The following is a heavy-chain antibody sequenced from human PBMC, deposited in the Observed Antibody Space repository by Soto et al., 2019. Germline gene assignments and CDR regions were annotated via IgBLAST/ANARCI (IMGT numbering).Heavy chain of an antibody. J-gene: IGHJ1*01. CDR3: ERERDDRSRSSVEYFQH. CDR1: GYTFNNYG. Sequence: AAVKVSCKASGYTFNNYGIHWVRQAPGQGVEWMGWNSAYNGNTEYAQRLQGRVTMTTSTDTSTAYLELRSLRSEATAVYYCERERDDRSRSSVEYFQHWGQGTLVTVSS. CDR2: NSAYNGNT. D-gene: IGHD2-2*01. V-gene: IGHV1-18*01.